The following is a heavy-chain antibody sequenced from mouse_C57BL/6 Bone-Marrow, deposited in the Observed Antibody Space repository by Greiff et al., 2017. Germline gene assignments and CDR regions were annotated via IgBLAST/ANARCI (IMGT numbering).Heavy chain of an antibody. D-gene: IGHD1-1*01. V-gene: IGHV14-3*01. CDR2: IDPANGNT. CDR1: GFNIKNTY. J-gene: IGHJ3*01. Sequence: VHVKQSVAELVRPGASVKLSCTASGFNIKNTYMHWVKQRPEQGLEWIGRIDPANGNTKYAPKFQGKATITADTSSNTAYLQLSSLTSEDTAIYYCARDYYGSSPFAYWGQGTLVTVSA. CDR3: ARDYYGSSPFAY.